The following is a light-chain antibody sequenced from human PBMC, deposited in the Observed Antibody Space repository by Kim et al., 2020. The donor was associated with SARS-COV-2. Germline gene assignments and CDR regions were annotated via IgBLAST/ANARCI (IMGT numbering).Light chain of an antibody. CDR3: QQYDNWFWT. CDR1: QSVSSN. V-gene: IGKV3-15*01. Sequence: ELVMTQSPATLSVSPGERATLSCRASQSVSSNLAWYQHKPGQAPRLLIYGASSRATGIPARFSGSGSGTEFTLTISSLQSEDFAVYYCQQYDNWFWTFGQGTKVDIK. CDR2: GAS. J-gene: IGKJ1*01.